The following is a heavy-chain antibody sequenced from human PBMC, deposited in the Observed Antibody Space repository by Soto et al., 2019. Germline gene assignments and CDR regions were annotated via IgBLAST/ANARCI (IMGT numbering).Heavy chain of an antibody. CDR1: GFTFSDYY. V-gene: IGHV3-11*04. J-gene: IGHJ4*02. Sequence: QVQLVESGGGLVKPGGSLRLSCAASGFTFSDYYMSWIRQAPGKGLEWVSYISSSGTNMYYADSVKGRFTVSRDNANNSLYLQMHSLRAEDTAIYYCARGNSPVNVYWGQGTLVTVSS. D-gene: IGHD3-16*02. CDR3: ARGNSPVNVY. CDR2: ISSSGTNM.